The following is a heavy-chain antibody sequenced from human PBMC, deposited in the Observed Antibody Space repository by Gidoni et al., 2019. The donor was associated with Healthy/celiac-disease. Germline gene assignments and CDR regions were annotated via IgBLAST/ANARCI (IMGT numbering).Heavy chain of an antibody. CDR1: GVHFGDDA. V-gene: IGHV3-9*01. D-gene: IGHD3-3*01. J-gene: IGHJ4*02. Sequence: EVKLVEAGGGLVQPGRSLRLSCAPSGVHFGDDAMHWVRQAPGKGLEWVSGISWNSGSIGYADSVKGRFTSSRDNAKNSLYLQMNSLRAEDTALYYCAKTLAYYDFWSGGFDYWGQGALVTVSS. CDR2: ISWNSGSI. CDR3: AKTLAYYDFWSGGFDY.